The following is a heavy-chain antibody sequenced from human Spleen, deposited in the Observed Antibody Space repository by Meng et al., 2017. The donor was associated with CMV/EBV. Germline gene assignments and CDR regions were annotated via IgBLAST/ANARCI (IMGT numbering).Heavy chain of an antibody. D-gene: IGHD4-17*01. Sequence: GGSLRLSCAASGFTFDDYTMHWVRQAPGKGLEWVSSISSSSSYIYYADSVKGRFTISRDNAKNSLYLQMNSLRAEDTAVYYCARFDLDGDYDLGYYWGQGTLVTVSS. V-gene: IGHV3-21*01. CDR3: ARFDLDGDYDLGYY. CDR1: GFTFDDYT. CDR2: ISSSSSYI. J-gene: IGHJ4*02.